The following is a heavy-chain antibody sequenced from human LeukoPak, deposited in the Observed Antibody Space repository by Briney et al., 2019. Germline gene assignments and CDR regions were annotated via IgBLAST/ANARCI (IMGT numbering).Heavy chain of an antibody. D-gene: IGHD6-13*01. CDR2: IYYSGNA. V-gene: IGHV4-39*01. CDR1: GGSISSGIYY. J-gene: IGHJ4*02. CDR3: ARHVRQQLPPKAFDY. Sequence: SETLSLTCTVSGGSISSGIYYWGWIHQPPGKGLEWIGSIYYSGNAYYNPSLKSRVTISVDTSKNQLSLKLNSVTAADTAVYYCARHVRQQLPPKAFDYWGQGTLVTVSS.